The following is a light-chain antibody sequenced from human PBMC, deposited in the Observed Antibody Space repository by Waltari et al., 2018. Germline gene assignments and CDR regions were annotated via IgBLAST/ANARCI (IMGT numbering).Light chain of an antibody. J-gene: IGKJ4*01. CDR3: QQYNQWPLT. Sequence: EIVMTQSPATLSVSRGGSATLSCRASLSIDDSLAWYQQQPGHPPRLLIHGASTRDTGIPVRFSGSGSGTDFTLTITSLQSEDFAVYFCQQYNQWPLTFGRGTKVEIK. CDR1: LSIDDS. V-gene: IGKV3-15*01. CDR2: GAS.